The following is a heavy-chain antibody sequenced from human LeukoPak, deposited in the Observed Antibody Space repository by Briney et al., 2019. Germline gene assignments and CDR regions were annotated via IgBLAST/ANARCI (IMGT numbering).Heavy chain of an antibody. Sequence: GGSLRLSCAASGFTFSDHYMDWVRQAPGKGLEGVGRTRKKANSYSTDYAASVKGRFTSSRDDSENSLYLQMNSLKTEDTAVYYCARTNPGDAFDIWGQGTVVTVSS. CDR3: ARTNPGDAFDI. CDR1: GFTFSDHY. CDR2: TRKKANSYST. V-gene: IGHV3-72*01. J-gene: IGHJ3*02.